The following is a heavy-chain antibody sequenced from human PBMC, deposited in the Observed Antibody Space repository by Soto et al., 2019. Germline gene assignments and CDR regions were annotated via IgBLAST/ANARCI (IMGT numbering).Heavy chain of an antibody. CDR1: GYTFTSYA. V-gene: IGHV1-8*02. J-gene: IGHJ4*02. Sequence: ASVKVSCKASGYTFTSYAMHWVRQAPGQRLEWMGWMNPNSGNTGYAQKFQGRVTMTRNTSISTAYMELSSLRSEDTAVYYCALYYYDSSGYYYFDYWGQGTLVTVSS. CDR2: MNPNSGNT. CDR3: ALYYYDSSGYYYFDY. D-gene: IGHD3-22*01.